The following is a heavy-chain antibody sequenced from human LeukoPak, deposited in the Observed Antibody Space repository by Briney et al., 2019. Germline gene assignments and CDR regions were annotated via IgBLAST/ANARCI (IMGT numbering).Heavy chain of an antibody. D-gene: IGHD5/OR15-5a*01. CDR1: GASISSSF. J-gene: IGHJ5*02. CDR3: ARRMTVSATNWFDP. V-gene: IGHV4-59*01. Sequence: PSETLSLTCTVSGASISSSFWTWIRQSPGKGLEWLAYIYYTGSTNLNPSLKSRLTISVDTSKNQFSLRLSSVTAADTAIYYCARRMTVSATNWFDPWGQGTLVTVSS. CDR2: IYYTGST.